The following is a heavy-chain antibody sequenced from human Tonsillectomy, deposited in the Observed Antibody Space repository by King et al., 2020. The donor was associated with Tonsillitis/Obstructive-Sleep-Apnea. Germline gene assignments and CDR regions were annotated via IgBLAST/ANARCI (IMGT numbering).Heavy chain of an antibody. V-gene: IGHV3-30*18. CDR3: AKESDAFDI. CDR2: ILYDGSST. Sequence: QLVASGGGVVQPGRSLRLSCAASGFTFSSFVMHWVRQAPGKGLEWVAVILYDGSSTSYADSVKGRFTISRDNSKNTLYLQMNSLRAEDTAVYYCAKESDAFDIWGQGTMVTVSS. CDR1: GFTFSSFV. J-gene: IGHJ3*02.